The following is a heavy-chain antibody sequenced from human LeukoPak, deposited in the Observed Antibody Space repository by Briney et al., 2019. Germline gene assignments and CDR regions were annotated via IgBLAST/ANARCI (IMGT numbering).Heavy chain of an antibody. CDR1: GFTFSSYE. V-gene: IGHV3-48*03. CDR2: ISSSGSTI. D-gene: IGHD3-22*01. CDR3: ARSPSWYDSSGYYYLDY. J-gene: IGHJ4*02. Sequence: PGGSLRLSCAASGFTFSSYEMNWVRQAPGKGLEWVSYISSSGSTIYYADSVKGRFTISRDNAKNSLYLQMNSLRAEDTAVYYCARSPSWYDSSGYYYLDYWGQGTLVTVSS.